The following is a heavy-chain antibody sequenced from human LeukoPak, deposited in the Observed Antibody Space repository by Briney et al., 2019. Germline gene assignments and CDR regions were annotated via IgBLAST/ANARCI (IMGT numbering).Heavy chain of an antibody. Sequence: PSETLSLTCTVSGGSISSYYWSWIRQPPGKGLEWIGYIYYSGSTNYNPSLKSRVTMSVDTSKNQFSLKLSSVTAADTAVYYCARYQIVDGSGPFAYYYMDVWGKGTTVTISS. V-gene: IGHV4-59*12. CDR1: GGSISSYY. D-gene: IGHD3-10*01. CDR2: IYYSGST. J-gene: IGHJ6*03. CDR3: ARYQIVDGSGPFAYYYMDV.